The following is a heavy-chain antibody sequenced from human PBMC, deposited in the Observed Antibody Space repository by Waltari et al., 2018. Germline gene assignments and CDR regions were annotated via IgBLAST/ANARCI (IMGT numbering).Heavy chain of an antibody. CDR2: TDPSDSYA. Sequence: EVQLVQSGAEMKKPGESLRISCTASGYTFTNYWIIWVRQVPGKGLEWLGRTDPSDSYANYSPSFQGHVTMSVDKSISAAYLQWSSLKASDTAFYYCARQKRSSSSSFEYWGQGALVTVSS. J-gene: IGHJ4*02. D-gene: IGHD6-6*01. V-gene: IGHV5-10-1*03. CDR3: ARQKRSSSSSFEY. CDR1: GYTFTNYW.